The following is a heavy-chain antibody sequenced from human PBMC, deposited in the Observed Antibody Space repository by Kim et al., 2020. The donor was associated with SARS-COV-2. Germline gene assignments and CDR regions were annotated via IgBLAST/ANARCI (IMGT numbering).Heavy chain of an antibody. CDR2: TYYRSKWYN. CDR3: ARSSNGFSVVERSENWFDA. V-gene: IGHV6-1*01. Sequence: SQTLSLTCAISGDSVSSNSAAWNWIRQSPSRGLEWLGRTYYRSKWYNDYAVSVKSRITINPDTSKNQFSLQLNSVTPEDTAVYYCARSSNGFSVVERSENWFDAWGQGTLVTVSS. CDR1: GDSVSSNSAA. J-gene: IGHJ5*02. D-gene: IGHD3-22*01.